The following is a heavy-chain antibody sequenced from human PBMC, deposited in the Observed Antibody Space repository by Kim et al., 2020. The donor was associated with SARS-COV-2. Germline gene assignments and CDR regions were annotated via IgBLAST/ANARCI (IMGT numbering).Heavy chain of an antibody. CDR1: GFTFSSRP. V-gene: IGHV3-23*01. CDR3: ARLTDY. D-gene: IGHD2-8*01. CDR2: VSATDGST. Sequence: GGSLRLSCVASGFTFSSRPMSWVRQVPGKGLEWVSSVSATDGSTFYADSVKGRFIISRDISKNTLYLQLNNLRAEDTAVYYCARLTDYWGQGTLLTVSS. J-gene: IGHJ4*02.